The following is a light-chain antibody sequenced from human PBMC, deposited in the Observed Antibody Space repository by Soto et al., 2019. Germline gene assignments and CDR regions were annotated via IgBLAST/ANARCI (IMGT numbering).Light chain of an antibody. CDR2: ATS. J-gene: IGKJ2*01. CDR3: QQYDSSPYT. V-gene: IGKV3-20*01. CDR1: QSVSSSY. Sequence: EIVLTQSPGTLSLSPGERATLSCRASQSVSSSYLAWYQQKPGQAPRLLIYATSSRATGIPDRFSGRVSGADFTLTISRLEPEDFAVYYCQQYDSSPYTFGQGTKLEIK.